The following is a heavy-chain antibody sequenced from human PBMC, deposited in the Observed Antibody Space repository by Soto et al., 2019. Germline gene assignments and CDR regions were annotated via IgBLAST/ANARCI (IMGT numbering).Heavy chain of an antibody. D-gene: IGHD3-10*01. CDR3: AKSDMVRGVIIHEIAFDY. Sequence: GGSLRLSCAASGFTFSSYGMHWVRQAPGKGLEWVAVISYDGSNKYYADSVKGRFTISRDNSKNTLYLQMNSLRAEDTAVYYCAKSDMVRGVIIHEIAFDYWGQGTLVTVSS. CDR2: ISYDGSNK. J-gene: IGHJ4*02. V-gene: IGHV3-30*18. CDR1: GFTFSSYG.